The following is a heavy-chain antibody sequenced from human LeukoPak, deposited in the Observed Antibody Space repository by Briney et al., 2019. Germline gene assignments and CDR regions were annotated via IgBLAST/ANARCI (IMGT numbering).Heavy chain of an antibody. CDR2: ISGSGESS. CDR3: AKPRSGRGFYYYMDV. D-gene: IGHD1-26*01. V-gene: IGHV3-23*01. J-gene: IGHJ6*03. CDR1: GFTYSTYA. Sequence: GGSLRLSCATSGFTYSTYAMSWARQAPGKGLEWVSSISGSGESSDYADSAKGRFTISRDNSNNMLCLHMNSLRAEDTAVYYCAKPRSGRGFYYYMDVWGKGTMVAVSS.